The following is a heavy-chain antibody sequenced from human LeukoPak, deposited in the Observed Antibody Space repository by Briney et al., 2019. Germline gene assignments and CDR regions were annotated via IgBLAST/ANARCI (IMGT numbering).Heavy chain of an antibody. CDR2: TIPIFGTA. Sequence: SVNLSCTASACTFSSYAISWLRQAPGQGLGRMGVTIPIFGTANYAQKFQGRVTITADESTSTAYMELSSLRSEDTAVYYCARDQSSSWYWFDPWGQGTLVTVSS. V-gene: IGHV1-69*01. CDR3: ARDQSSSWYWFDP. CDR1: ACTFSSYA. D-gene: IGHD6-13*01. J-gene: IGHJ5*02.